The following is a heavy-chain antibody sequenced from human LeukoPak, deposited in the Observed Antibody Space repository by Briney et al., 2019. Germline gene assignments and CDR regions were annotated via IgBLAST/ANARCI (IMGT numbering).Heavy chain of an antibody. V-gene: IGHV3-33*01. CDR2: IWYDGSNK. Sequence: GGSLRLSCAASGFTFSSYGVHWVRQAPGKGLEWVAVIWYDGSNKYYADSVKGRFTISRDSSKNTLYLQMNSLRAKDTAVYYCARESIAARPYYFDYWGQGTLVTVSS. CDR3: ARESIAARPYYFDY. J-gene: IGHJ4*02. D-gene: IGHD6-6*01. CDR1: GFTFSSYG.